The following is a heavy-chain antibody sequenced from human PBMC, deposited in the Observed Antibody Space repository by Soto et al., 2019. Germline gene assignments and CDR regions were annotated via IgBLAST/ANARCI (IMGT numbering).Heavy chain of an antibody. Sequence: QVQRVQSGAEVKKPGSSVKVSCKASGGTFSSYAISWVRQAPGQVLEWMGGIIPLFGTANYAQKFQGRVTITADESTSTAYMELSSLRSEDTAVYYCARDPSDYYDSSGGFDYWGQGTLVTVSS. V-gene: IGHV1-69*01. D-gene: IGHD3-22*01. CDR2: IIPLFGTA. CDR3: ARDPSDYYDSSGGFDY. CDR1: GGTFSSYA. J-gene: IGHJ4*02.